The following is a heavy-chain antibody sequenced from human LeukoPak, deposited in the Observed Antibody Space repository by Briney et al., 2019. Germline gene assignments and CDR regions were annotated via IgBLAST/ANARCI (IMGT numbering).Heavy chain of an antibody. CDR1: GYTFTSYG. V-gene: IGHV1-18*01. D-gene: IGHD4-11*01. Sequence: ASVKVSCKASGYTFTSYGISWVRQAPGQGLEWMGWTSAYNGNTNYAQKLQGRVTMTTDTSTSTAYMELRSLRSDDTAVYYCARGPLYSNYRVAAFDIWGQGTMVTVSS. J-gene: IGHJ3*02. CDR2: TSAYNGNT. CDR3: ARGPLYSNYRVAAFDI.